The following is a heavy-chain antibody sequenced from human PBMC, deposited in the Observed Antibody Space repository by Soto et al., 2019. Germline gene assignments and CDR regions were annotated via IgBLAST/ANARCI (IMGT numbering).Heavy chain of an antibody. V-gene: IGHV4-31*03. CDR3: ARGGYCSNGVCYVYYGVDV. Sequence: KLSETLSLTCSVSGVSISSGGYNWSWIRQHPGKGLEWIGYIYNSGSTYYNPSLKSRVTISVDTSENQFSLKLSSVTAADTAVYYCARGGYCSNGVCYVYYGVDVWGQGTTVTVSS. J-gene: IGHJ6*02. CDR2: IYNSGST. CDR1: GVSISSGGYN. D-gene: IGHD2-8*01.